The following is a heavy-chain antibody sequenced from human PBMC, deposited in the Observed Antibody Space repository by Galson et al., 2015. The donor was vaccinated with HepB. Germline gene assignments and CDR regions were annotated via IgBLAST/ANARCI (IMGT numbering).Heavy chain of an antibody. Sequence: SLRLSCAASGFTFDDYAMHWVRQAPGRGLEWVSGLTWNSGTIGYVDSVKGRFTISRDNAKNSLYLQMSSLRGEGTAVYYCVTGEQGAWDYWGQGTLVIVSS. V-gene: IGHV3-9*01. J-gene: IGHJ4*02. CDR3: VTGEQGAWDY. D-gene: IGHD1/OR15-1a*01. CDR1: GFTFDDYA. CDR2: LTWNSGTI.